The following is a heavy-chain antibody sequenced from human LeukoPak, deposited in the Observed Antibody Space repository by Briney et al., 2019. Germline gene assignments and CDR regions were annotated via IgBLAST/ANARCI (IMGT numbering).Heavy chain of an antibody. J-gene: IGHJ4*02. D-gene: IGHD2/OR15-2a*01. CDR2: ISSSSSYT. CDR1: GFAFSDYY. CDR3: ASRLYSNARNFDY. V-gene: IGHV3-11*03. Sequence: GGSLRLSCAASGFAFSDYYMNWIRQAPGKGLEWVSYISSSSSYTNYADSVKGRFTISRDNAKNSLYLQMNSLRAEDTALYYCASRLYSNARNFDYWGQGTLVTVSS.